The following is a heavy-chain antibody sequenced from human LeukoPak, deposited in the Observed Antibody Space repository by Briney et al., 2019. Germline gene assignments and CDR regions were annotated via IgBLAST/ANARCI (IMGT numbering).Heavy chain of an antibody. CDR1: GFTFSSYW. V-gene: IGHV3-7*03. D-gene: IGHD1-1*01. CDR2: IKQDGSEK. J-gene: IGHJ4*02. CDR3: ANPPEEVGPYGTFDY. Sequence: PGGSLRLSCAASGFTFSSYWMSWVRQAPGKGLEWVANIKQDGSEKYYVDSVRGRFTISRDNSKNTLYLQMNSLRAEDTAVYYCANPPEEVGPYGTFDYWGQGTLVTVSS.